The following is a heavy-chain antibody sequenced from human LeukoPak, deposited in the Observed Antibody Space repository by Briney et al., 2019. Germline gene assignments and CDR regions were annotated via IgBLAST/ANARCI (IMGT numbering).Heavy chain of an antibody. CDR1: GDSISSYH. Sequence: PSETLSLTCTVSGDSISSYHWSWIRQPAGKGLEWIGRIYPSGSTNYNPSLKSRVTISVDTSKNQFSLKLSSVTAADTAVYYCARAGMVLWFGELSPFDYWGQGTLVTVSS. CDR3: ARAGMVLWFGELSPFDY. CDR2: IYPSGST. V-gene: IGHV4-4*07. J-gene: IGHJ4*02. D-gene: IGHD3-10*01.